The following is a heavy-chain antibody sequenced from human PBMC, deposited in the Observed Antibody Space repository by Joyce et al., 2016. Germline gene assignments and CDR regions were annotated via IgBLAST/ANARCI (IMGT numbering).Heavy chain of an antibody. CDR2: ISASGGTT. V-gene: IGHV3-23*01. CDR1: GFEFSSYA. J-gene: IGHJ5*02. D-gene: IGHD2-8*01. CDR3: ARRNVYEP. Sequence: EVRLLESGGRLVQPGESLRLSCTASGFEFSSYAMTWVRPAPGKGLEWVSSISASGGTTHYADSVKGRFFVSRDNSNNTVFLKMTSLRGDDTGTYFCARRNVYEPWGQGTLVIVSS.